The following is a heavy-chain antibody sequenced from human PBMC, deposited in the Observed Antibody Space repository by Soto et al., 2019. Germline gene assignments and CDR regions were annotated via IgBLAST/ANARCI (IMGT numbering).Heavy chain of an antibody. CDR3: ARHWGSSSSDYYYYGMDV. J-gene: IGHJ6*02. Sequence: LKISCKGSGYSFTSYWISWVRQMPGKGLEWMGRIDPSDSYTNYSPSFQGHVTISADKSISTAYLQWSSLKASDTAMYYCARHWGSSSSDYYYYGMDVWGQGTTVTVSS. D-gene: IGHD6-6*01. CDR1: GYSFTSYW. CDR2: IDPSDSYT. V-gene: IGHV5-10-1*01.